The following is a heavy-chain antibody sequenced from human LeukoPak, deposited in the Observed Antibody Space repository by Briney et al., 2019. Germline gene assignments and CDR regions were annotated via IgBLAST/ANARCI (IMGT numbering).Heavy chain of an antibody. CDR3: AKGGFDY. Sequence: GGSLRLSCAASGFTFSSYAMHWVRQAPGKGLEWVAVISYDGSNKYYADSVKGRFTISRDNSKNTLYLQMNSLRAEDTAVYYCAKGGFDYWGQGTLVTVSS. CDR2: ISYDGSNK. CDR1: GFTFSSYA. V-gene: IGHV3-30*04. J-gene: IGHJ4*02.